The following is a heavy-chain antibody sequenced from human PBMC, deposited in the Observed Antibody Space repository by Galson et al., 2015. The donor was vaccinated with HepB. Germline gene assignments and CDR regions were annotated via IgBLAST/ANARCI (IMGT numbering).Heavy chain of an antibody. D-gene: IGHD3-9*01. Sequence: SLRLSCAASSFRFSGFAMNWVRQAPGKGLEWVALIWHDGTAKFYGDSVKGRFTISRDNSLNTLFLQMDSLTVEDTAVYYCAREDTTGFPPHYKYYGMDVWGQGTTVTVSS. V-gene: IGHV3-33*01. CDR2: IWHDGTAK. CDR1: SFRFSGFA. CDR3: AREDTTGFPPHYKYYGMDV. J-gene: IGHJ6*02.